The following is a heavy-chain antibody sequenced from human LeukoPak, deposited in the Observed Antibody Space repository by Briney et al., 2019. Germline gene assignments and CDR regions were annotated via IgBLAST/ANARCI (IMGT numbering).Heavy chain of an antibody. D-gene: IGHD6-13*01. CDR3: ARKGTIAPTGASHFDY. CDR2: IHYSGST. CDR1: GGSISTSITPTY. V-gene: IGHV4-39*01. J-gene: IGHJ4*02. Sequence: SETLSLTCTVSGGSISTSITPTYWNWVRQPPGKGLEWIGSIHYSGSTYYNPSLESRATISVDTSKNQFSVKLTSVTAADTAVYDCARKGTIAPTGASHFDYWGRGTLVTVSS.